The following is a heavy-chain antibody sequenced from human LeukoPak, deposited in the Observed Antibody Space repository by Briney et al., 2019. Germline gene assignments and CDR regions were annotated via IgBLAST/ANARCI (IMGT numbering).Heavy chain of an antibody. J-gene: IGHJ4*02. CDR2: INPSGGST. Sequence: ASVKVSCKASGYTFTSYYMHWVRQAPGQGLEWMGIINPSGGSTNYAQKFQGRVTITADKSTSTAYMELSSLRSEDTAVYYCASDIVVVVAATPLDYWGQGTLVTVSS. V-gene: IGHV1-46*01. D-gene: IGHD2-15*01. CDR3: ASDIVVVVAATPLDY. CDR1: GYTFTSYY.